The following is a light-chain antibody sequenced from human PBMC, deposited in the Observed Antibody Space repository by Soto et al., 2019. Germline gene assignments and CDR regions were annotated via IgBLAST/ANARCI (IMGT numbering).Light chain of an antibody. CDR3: QQYNSYPMYT. V-gene: IGKV1-5*03. CDR1: QSISSW. CDR2: KAS. Sequence: DIQMTQSPSTLSASVGDRVTITCRASQSISSWLAWYQQKPGKAPKLLIYKASRLASGVPSRFSGSGAGTEFTLTISSLQPDDFATYYCQQYNSYPMYTFGQGTKLEIK. J-gene: IGKJ2*01.